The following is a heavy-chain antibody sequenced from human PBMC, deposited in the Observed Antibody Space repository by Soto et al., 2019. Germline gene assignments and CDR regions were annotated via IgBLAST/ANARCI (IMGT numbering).Heavy chain of an antibody. V-gene: IGHV3-11*01. Sequence: QAQLVESGGGLVKPGGSLRLSCAASEFTFSDYYMSWIRQAPGKGLEWVAYITSSGSAIYYADSVKGRFTVSWDNAKKSLSLQMTSLRVDDMAVYYCTRGHRQRRDIQHWGPGTLVTVTS. J-gene: IGHJ1*01. CDR3: TRGHRQRRDIQH. CDR2: ITSSGSAI. CDR1: EFTFSDYY. D-gene: IGHD6-25*01.